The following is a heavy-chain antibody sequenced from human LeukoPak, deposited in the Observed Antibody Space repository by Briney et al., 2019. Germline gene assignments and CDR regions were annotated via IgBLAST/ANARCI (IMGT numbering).Heavy chain of an antibody. J-gene: IGHJ4*02. CDR1: GGSISSGGYS. Sequence: SQTLSLTCAVSGGSISSGGYSWSWIRQPPGKGLEWIGYIYHSGSTNYNPSLKSRVTISVDTSKNQFSLKLSSVTAADTAVYYCARHQRGDGYNRWGQGTLVTVSS. CDR3: ARHQRGDGYNR. D-gene: IGHD5-24*01. V-gene: IGHV4-30-2*01. CDR2: IYHSGST.